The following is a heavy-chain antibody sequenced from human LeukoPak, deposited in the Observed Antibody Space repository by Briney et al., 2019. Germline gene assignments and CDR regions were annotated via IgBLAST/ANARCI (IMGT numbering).Heavy chain of an antibody. CDR3: ARSPERWLQLLIDY. V-gene: IGHV4-38-2*01. J-gene: IGHJ4*02. Sequence: SETLSLTCAVSGYSISSGYYWGWIRQPPGKGLEWIGSIYHSGSTNYNPSLKSRVTISVDTSKNQFSLKLSSVTAADTAVYYCARSPERWLQLLIDYWGQGTLVTVSS. CDR2: IYHSGST. CDR1: GYSISSGYY. D-gene: IGHD5-24*01.